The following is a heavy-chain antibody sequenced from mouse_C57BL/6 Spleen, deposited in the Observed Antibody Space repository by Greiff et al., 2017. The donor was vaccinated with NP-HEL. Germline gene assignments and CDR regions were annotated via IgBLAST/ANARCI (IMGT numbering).Heavy chain of an antibody. V-gene: IGHV14-4*01. Sequence: EVQLQQSGAELVRPGASVKLSCTASGFNIKDDYMHWVKQRPEQGLEWIGWIDPENGDTEYASKFQGKATITADTSSNTAYLQLSSLTSEDTAVYYCTTRRWGAYWGQGTLVTVSA. CDR3: TTRRWGAY. CDR2: IDPENGDT. CDR1: GFNIKDDY. J-gene: IGHJ3*01. D-gene: IGHD1-1*02.